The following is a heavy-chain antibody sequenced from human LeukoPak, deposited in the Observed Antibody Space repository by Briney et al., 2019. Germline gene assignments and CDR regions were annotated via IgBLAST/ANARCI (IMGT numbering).Heavy chain of an antibody. V-gene: IGHV1-2*02. J-gene: IGHJ4*02. CDR1: GYTFTGYY. CDR2: INPNSGGT. CDR3: ARGRRYSSSSPLFDY. Sequence: ASVKVSCKASGYTFTGYYMHWVRQAPGQGLEWMGWINPNSGGTNYAQKFQGRVTMTRDMSISTAYMELSRLRSDDTAVYYCARGRRYSSSSPLFDYWGQGTPVTVSS. D-gene: IGHD6-6*01.